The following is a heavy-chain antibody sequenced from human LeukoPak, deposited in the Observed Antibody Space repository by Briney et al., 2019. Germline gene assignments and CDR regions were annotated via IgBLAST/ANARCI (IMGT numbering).Heavy chain of an antibody. CDR2: INPNSGGT. Sequence: GASVKVSCKVSGYTFTGYFIHWVRQAPRQGREWMGWINPNSGGTNYAQKFQGGVTMNRHTHISTPYMERSRLRSDDTAVYYCARGHVDTATVLDPWGQGTLLTVSS. J-gene: IGHJ5*02. CDR1: GYTFTGYF. CDR3: ARGHVDTATVLDP. V-gene: IGHV1-2*02. D-gene: IGHD5-18*01.